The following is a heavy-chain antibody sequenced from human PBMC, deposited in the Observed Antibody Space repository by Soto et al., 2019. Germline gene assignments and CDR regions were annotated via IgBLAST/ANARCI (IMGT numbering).Heavy chain of an antibody. CDR3: ARGGVSTRTFDY. V-gene: IGHV5-51*01. CDR2: IYPSDSDT. J-gene: IGHJ4*02. Sequence: GESLKISCKGSGYNFAGYWLAWVRQMPGKGLELMGIIYPSDSDTRYRPSFQGQVTISADKSISSAYLQWSSLRASDTAIYYCARGGVSTRTFDYWGQGTPVTVSS. D-gene: IGHD3-3*01. CDR1: GYNFAGYW.